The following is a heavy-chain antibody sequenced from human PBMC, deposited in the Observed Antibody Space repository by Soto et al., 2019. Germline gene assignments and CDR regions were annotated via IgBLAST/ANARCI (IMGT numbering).Heavy chain of an antibody. D-gene: IGHD2-2*01. CDR2: IYYSGST. CDR3: ARADIVVVPAATLYYFDY. J-gene: IGHJ4*02. V-gene: IGHV4-59*01. Sequence: LSLTCTVSGGSISSYYWSWIRQPPGKGLEWIGYIYYSGSTNYNPSLKSRVTISVDTSKNQFSLKLSSVTAADTAVYYCARADIVVVPAATLYYFDYWGQGTLVTVSS. CDR1: GGSISSYY.